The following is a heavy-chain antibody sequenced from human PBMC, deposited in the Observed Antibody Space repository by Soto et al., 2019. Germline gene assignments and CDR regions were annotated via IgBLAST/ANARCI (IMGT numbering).Heavy chain of an antibody. V-gene: IGHV4-34*01. CDR1: GGSFSGFY. CDR2: VIHSGST. J-gene: IGHJ5*02. Sequence: QVQLQPWGAGLLKPSETLTLTCAVSGGSFSGFYWGWVRQAPGKGLEWIGEVIHSGSTHYNPSLKSRVTISLDSSENHVSLRLSSVTAADTAIYYCARGVSGWYNGVHCFDPWGKGTLVTVSS. CDR3: ARGVSGWYNGVHCFDP. D-gene: IGHD6-19*01.